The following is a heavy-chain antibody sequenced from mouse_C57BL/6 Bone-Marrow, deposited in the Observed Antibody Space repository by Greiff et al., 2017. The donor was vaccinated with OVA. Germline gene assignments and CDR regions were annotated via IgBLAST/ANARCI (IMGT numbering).Heavy chain of an antibody. CDR2: INPSTGGT. Sequence: EVQLQQSGPELVKPGASVKISCKASGYSFTGYYMNWVKQSPEKSLEWIGAINPSTGGTTYNQTFKAKATLTVDKSSSTAYMQRKSRTSEDSAVYYCARGGTSPFAYWGQGTLVTVSA. V-gene: IGHV1-42*01. J-gene: IGHJ3*01. CDR1: GYSFTGYY. D-gene: IGHD4-1*01. CDR3: ARGGTSPFAY.